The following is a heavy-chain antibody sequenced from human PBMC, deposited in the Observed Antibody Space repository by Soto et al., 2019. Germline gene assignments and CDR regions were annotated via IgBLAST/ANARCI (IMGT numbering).Heavy chain of an antibody. J-gene: IGHJ4*02. CDR1: GGSISSSSYY. D-gene: IGHD2-15*01. CDR3: ATLDCSGGSCYRGRDY. Sequence: PSETLSLTCTVSGGSISSSSYYWGWIRQPPGKGLEWIGSIYYSGSTYYNPSLKSRVTISVDTSKNQFSLKLSSVTAADTAVYYCATLDCSGGSCYRGRDYWGQGTLVTVSS. V-gene: IGHV4-39*01. CDR2: IYYSGST.